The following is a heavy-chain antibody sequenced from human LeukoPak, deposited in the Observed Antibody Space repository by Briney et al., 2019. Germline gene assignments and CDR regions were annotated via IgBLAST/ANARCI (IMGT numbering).Heavy chain of an antibody. V-gene: IGHV3-66*04. Sequence: GGSLRLSCAASEFSVGSNYMTWVRQAPGKGLEWVSLIYSGGSTYYADSVRGRFTISRDNSKNTLYLQMNSLRAEDTAVYYCARRSGIAVAGAFDYWGQGTLVTVSS. D-gene: IGHD6-19*01. CDR1: EFSVGSNY. CDR2: IYSGGST. CDR3: ARRSGIAVAGAFDY. J-gene: IGHJ4*02.